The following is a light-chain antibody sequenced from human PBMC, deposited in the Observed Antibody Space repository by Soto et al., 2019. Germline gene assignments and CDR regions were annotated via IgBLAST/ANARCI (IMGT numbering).Light chain of an antibody. CDR1: QSFNSIY. CDR2: GAS. V-gene: IGKV3-20*01. Sequence: EIVLTQSPGTLSLSPGERATLSCRASQSFNSIYLAWYQQKPGQAPRLLIYGASSRATGIPDRFSGSGSGTDFALTINRLEPEDFAVHYCHQYDSWTFGQGTKVEIK. J-gene: IGKJ1*01. CDR3: HQYDSWT.